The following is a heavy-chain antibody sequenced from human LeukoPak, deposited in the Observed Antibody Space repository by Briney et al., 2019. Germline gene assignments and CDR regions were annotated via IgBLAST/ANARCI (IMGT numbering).Heavy chain of an antibody. J-gene: IGHJ4*02. CDR2: IYYSGST. V-gene: IGHV4-39*01. D-gene: IGHD6-13*01. Sequence: SETLSLTCTVSGGSISSSSDYWGWIRQPPGKGLEWIGSIYYSGSTYYNPSLKSRVTISVDTSKNLFSLKLSSVTASDTAVYYCTRQPGFRSSWPLLFDYWGQGTLVTVSS. CDR3: TRQPGFRSSWPLLFDY. CDR1: GGSISSSSDY.